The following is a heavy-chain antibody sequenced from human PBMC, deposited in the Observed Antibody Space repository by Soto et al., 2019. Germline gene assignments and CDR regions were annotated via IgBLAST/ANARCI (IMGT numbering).Heavy chain of an antibody. CDR3: ARDRGLYLEYTWFDP. J-gene: IGHJ5*02. CDR2: IYYSGST. CDR1: GGSVSSGSYY. V-gene: IGHV4-61*01. D-gene: IGHD2-15*01. Sequence: SETLSLTCTVSGGSVSSGSYYWSWIRHPPGKGLEWIGYIYYSGSTNYNPSLKSRVTISVDTSKNQFSLKLSSVTAADTAVYYCARDRGLYLEYTWFDPWGQGTLVTVS.